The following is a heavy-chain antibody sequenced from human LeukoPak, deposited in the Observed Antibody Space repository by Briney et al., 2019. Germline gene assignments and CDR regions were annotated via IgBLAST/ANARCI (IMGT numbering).Heavy chain of an antibody. Sequence: SETLSLTCTVSGGSISSYYWSWIRQPAGKGLEWIGRNYTSGSTNYNPSLKSRVTMSVDTSKNQFSLKLSSVTAADTAVYYCARNTGGYSYGYNYYMDVWGKGTTVTVSS. J-gene: IGHJ6*03. CDR2: NYTSGST. CDR3: ARNTGGYSYGYNYYMDV. D-gene: IGHD5-18*01. V-gene: IGHV4-4*07. CDR1: GGSISSYY.